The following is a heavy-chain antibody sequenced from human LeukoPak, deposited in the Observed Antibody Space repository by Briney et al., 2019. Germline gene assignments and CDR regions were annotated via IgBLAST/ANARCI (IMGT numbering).Heavy chain of an antibody. Sequence: PGGSLRLSCAASGFTFSSYAMSWVRQAPGKGLEWVSAISGSGGSTYYADSVKGRFTISRDNSKNTLYLQMNSLRAEDTAVYYCAKDTVVVPDADQNYWGQGTLVTVSS. CDR3: AKDTVVVPDADQNY. V-gene: IGHV3-23*01. J-gene: IGHJ4*02. CDR1: GFTFSSYA. D-gene: IGHD2-2*01. CDR2: ISGSGGST.